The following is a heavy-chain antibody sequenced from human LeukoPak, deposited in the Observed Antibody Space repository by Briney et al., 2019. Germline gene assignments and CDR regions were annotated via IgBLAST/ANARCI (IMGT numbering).Heavy chain of an antibody. Sequence: QTGGSLRLSCAASGFAFSTYAMNWVRQAQGKGLEWVSFISGSGGSTHYADSVKGRFTISRDDSKNTLYLQMNSLRAEDTAVYYCAKGSFSGFSTRADYWGQGTLVTVSS. D-gene: IGHD5-12*01. CDR1: GFAFSTYA. V-gene: IGHV3-23*01. CDR3: AKGSFSGFSTRADY. J-gene: IGHJ4*02. CDR2: ISGSGGST.